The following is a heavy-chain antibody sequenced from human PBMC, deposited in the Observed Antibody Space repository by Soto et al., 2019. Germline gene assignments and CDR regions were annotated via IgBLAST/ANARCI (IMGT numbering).Heavy chain of an antibody. CDR3: TTDRGITETVIFTS. J-gene: IGHJ5*02. CDR1: GFTFSSYG. V-gene: IGHV3-30*03. D-gene: IGHD3-16*01. CDR2: ISYDGSNT. Sequence: GGSLRLSCVASGFTFSSYGMHWVRQAPGKGLEWVAIISYDGSNTYYADSVKGRFTISRDNSKNTLSLQMDSLQTEDTALYYCTTDRGITETVIFTSWGLGTLVTVSS.